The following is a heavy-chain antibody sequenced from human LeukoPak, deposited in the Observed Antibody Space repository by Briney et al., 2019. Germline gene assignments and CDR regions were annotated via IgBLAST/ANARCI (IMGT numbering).Heavy chain of an antibody. Sequence: ASVKVSCKASGYTFTSYYMHWVRQAPGQGLEWMGIINPSGGSTSYAQKFQGRVTMTRDMSTSTVYMELSSLRSEDTAVYYCARDSSRSGGYLDAFDIWGQGTMVTVSS. V-gene: IGHV1-46*01. CDR2: INPSGGST. D-gene: IGHD1-26*01. CDR3: ARDSSRSGGYLDAFDI. CDR1: GYTFTSYY. J-gene: IGHJ3*02.